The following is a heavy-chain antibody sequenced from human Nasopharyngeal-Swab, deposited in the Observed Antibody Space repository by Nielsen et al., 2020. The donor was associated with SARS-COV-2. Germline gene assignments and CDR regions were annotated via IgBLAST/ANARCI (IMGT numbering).Heavy chain of an antibody. D-gene: IGHD3-10*01. CDR2: INHSGST. Sequence: SETLSLTCAVYGGSFSGYYWSWIRQPPGKGLEWIGEINHSGSTNYNPSLKSRVTISVDTSKNQFSLRLSSVTAADTAVYYCASMTKTLWFGESYFDYWGQGTLVTVSS. CDR3: ASMTKTLWFGESYFDY. J-gene: IGHJ4*02. V-gene: IGHV4-34*01. CDR1: GGSFSGYY.